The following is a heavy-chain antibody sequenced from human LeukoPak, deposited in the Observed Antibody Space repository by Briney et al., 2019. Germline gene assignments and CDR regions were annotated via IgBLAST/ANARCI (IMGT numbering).Heavy chain of an antibody. V-gene: IGHV4-59*08. CDR2: IYYSGST. CDR1: GGSISSYY. J-gene: IGHJ5*02. CDR3: ARHRASQTRWFDP. Sequence: SETPSLTCTVSGGSISSYYWSWIRQPPGKGLEWIGYIYYSGSTNYNPSLKSRVTISVDTSKNQFSLKLSSVTAADTAVYYCARHRASQTRWFDPWGQGTLVTVSS.